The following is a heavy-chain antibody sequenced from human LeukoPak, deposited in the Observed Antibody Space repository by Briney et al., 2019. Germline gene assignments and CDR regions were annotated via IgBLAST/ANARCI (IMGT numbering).Heavy chain of an antibody. D-gene: IGHD3-10*01. CDR3: GRDLVPYYYGSGSYYRPGYFDY. CDR2: ISAYNGNT. J-gene: IGHJ4*02. V-gene: IGHV1-18*01. CDR1: GYTFTSYG. Sequence: VASVKVSCKASGYTFTSYGISWVRQAPGQGLEWMGWISAYNGNTNYAQKLQGRVTMTTDTSTSTAYMELRSLRSDDTAVYYCGRDLVPYYYGSGSYYRPGYFDYWGQGTLVTVSS.